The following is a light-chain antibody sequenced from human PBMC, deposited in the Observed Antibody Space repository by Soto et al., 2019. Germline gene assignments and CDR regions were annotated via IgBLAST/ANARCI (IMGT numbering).Light chain of an antibody. J-gene: IGLJ3*02. Sequence: QSALTQAASVSGSPGQSITISCIGTSSDIGGSDYVSWYQKHPGKAPKVIIYEVSDRPSGVSDRFSGSKSGNTASLTISGLQAEDEADYYCSSYVTSGTLVFGGGTQLTVL. V-gene: IGLV2-14*01. CDR1: SSDIGGSDY. CDR3: SSYVTSGTLV. CDR2: EVS.